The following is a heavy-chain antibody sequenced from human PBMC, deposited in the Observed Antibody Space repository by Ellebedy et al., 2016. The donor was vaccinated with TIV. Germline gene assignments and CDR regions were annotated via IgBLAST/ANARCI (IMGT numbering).Heavy chain of an antibody. J-gene: IGHJ4*02. V-gene: IGHV3-23*01. CDR3: ATMTTVTS. Sequence: PGGSLRLSCAASGFAFTTYAMSWVRQAPGKGLEWVSGFSASGGSSVYADSVKGRFTISRDNSKNTLYLQMNSLRAEDTAVYYCATMTTVTSWGQGTLVTVSS. D-gene: IGHD4-17*01. CDR2: FSASGGSS. CDR1: GFAFTTYA.